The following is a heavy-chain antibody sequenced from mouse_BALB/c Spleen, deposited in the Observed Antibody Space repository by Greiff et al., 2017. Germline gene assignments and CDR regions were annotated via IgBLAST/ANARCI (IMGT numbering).Heavy chain of an antibody. Sequence: EVKVEESGPGLVKPSQSLSLTCTVTGYSITSDYAWNWIRQFPGNKLEWMGYISYSGSTSYNPSLKSRISITRDKSKNQFFLQLNSVTTEDTATYYCASGGPFYWGQGTTLTVSS. J-gene: IGHJ2*01. CDR3: ASGGPFY. V-gene: IGHV3-2*02. CDR2: ISYSGST. CDR1: GYSITSDYA. D-gene: IGHD1-1*02.